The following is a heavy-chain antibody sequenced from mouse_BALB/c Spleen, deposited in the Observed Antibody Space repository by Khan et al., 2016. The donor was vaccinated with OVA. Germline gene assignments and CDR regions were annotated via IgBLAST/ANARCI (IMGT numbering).Heavy chain of an antibody. V-gene: IGHV1-18*01. D-gene: IGHD2-12*01. Sequence: VQLQQSGPEVVKPGASVKISCKTSGYTFSEYTMHWVKQSHGKSLEWVGGIIPSNGATKYNQKFKGKATLTVDKSDSTAYTELRSLTSEYSAFYYCSGDGADYKDAWFAYWGQGTLVTVAA. CDR1: GYTFSEYT. CDR2: IIPSNGAT. CDR3: SGDGADYKDAWFAY. J-gene: IGHJ3*01.